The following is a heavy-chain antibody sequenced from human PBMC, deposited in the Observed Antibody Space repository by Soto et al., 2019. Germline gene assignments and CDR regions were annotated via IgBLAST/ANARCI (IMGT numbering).Heavy chain of an antibody. D-gene: IGHD6-6*01. J-gene: IGHJ6*02. CDR2: IIPIFGTA. CDR1: GGTFSSYA. Sequence: QVQLVQSGAEVKKPGSSVKVSCKASGGTFSSYAISWVRQAPGQGLEWMGGIIPIFGTANYAQKFQGRVTITADESTSTAYMELSSLRXQDTAXYYXXXPDXSSXXXXXXXYGMDVWGQGTTVTVSS. V-gene: IGHV1-69*12. CDR3: XXPDXSSXXXXXXXYGMDV.